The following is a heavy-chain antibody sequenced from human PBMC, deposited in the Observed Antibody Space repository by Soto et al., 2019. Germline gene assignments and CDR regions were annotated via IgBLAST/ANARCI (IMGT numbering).Heavy chain of an antibody. Sequence: QLQLQESGPGLVKPSETLSLTCTVSGGSISSTNYYWGWIRQPPGKGLEWIGTIYYSRNTYPNPSLKSRVTMRVDTSETQFSLNLSPVTAADTAIYYCARSLRVSAIPNWFDPWGQGTLVTVSS. CDR1: GGSISSTNYY. D-gene: IGHD2-21*01. J-gene: IGHJ5*02. V-gene: IGHV4-39*01. CDR3: ARSLRVSAIPNWFDP. CDR2: IYYSRNT.